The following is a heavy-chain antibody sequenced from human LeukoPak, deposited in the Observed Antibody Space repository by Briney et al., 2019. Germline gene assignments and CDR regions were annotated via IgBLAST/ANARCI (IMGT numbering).Heavy chain of an antibody. CDR3: ARDHLPELLSHSYYFGMDV. D-gene: IGHD2/OR15-2a*01. CDR2: ISGSGGST. Sequence: PGGSLRLSCAASGFTFSSYAMSWVRQAPGKGLEWVSAISGSGGSTYYADSVKGQFTISRDNSKNTVYLQMSSLRAEDTAVYYCARDHLPELLSHSYYFGMDVWGQGTTVTVSS. V-gene: IGHV3-23*01. CDR1: GFTFSSYA. J-gene: IGHJ6*02.